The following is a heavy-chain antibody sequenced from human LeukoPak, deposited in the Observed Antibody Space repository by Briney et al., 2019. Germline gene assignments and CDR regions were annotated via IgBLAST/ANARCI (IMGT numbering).Heavy chain of an antibody. J-gene: IGHJ4*02. Sequence: QLGGSLRLSCAASGFTFSSYWMSWVRQAPGKGLEWVANIEHDGSEKYYVDSVKGRFTISRDNAKNSLYLQMSSLRVEDTAVYYCARDPQAAYSDYWGQGTLVTVSS. D-gene: IGHD3-16*01. V-gene: IGHV3-7*01. CDR2: IEHDGSEK. CDR1: GFTFSSYW. CDR3: ARDPQAAYSDY.